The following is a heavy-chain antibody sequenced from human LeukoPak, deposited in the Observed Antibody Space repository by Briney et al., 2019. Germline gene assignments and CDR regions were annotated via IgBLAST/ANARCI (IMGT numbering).Heavy chain of an antibody. V-gene: IGHV3-30*02. Sequence: TGGSLRLSCAASGFTFSSYGMHRVRQAPGKGLEWVAFIRYDGSNKYYADSVKGRFTISRDNSKNTLYLQMNSLRAEDTAVYYCAKDALEASIVVVPAAGRMDVWGKGTTVTVSS. CDR1: GFTFSSYG. J-gene: IGHJ6*03. D-gene: IGHD2-2*01. CDR3: AKDALEASIVVVPAAGRMDV. CDR2: IRYDGSNK.